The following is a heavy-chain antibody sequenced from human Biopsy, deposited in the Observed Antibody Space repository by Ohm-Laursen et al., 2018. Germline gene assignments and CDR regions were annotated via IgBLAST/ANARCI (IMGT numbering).Heavy chain of an antibody. V-gene: IGHV4-30-4*01. Sequence: LSLTCTVSGGSISSGGSYWRWIRQRPGKGLEWIGYIFNSANTYYNPSLKNLITISADTSKNQFSLKLNSVTAADTAVYYCGRREVVITHDAFDTWGQGTMVTVSS. CDR3: GRREVVITHDAFDT. J-gene: IGHJ3*02. CDR1: GGSISSGGSY. D-gene: IGHD3-22*01. CDR2: IFNSANT.